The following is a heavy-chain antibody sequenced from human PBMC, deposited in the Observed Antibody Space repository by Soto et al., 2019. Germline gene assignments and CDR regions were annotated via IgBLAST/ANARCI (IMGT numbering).Heavy chain of an antibody. V-gene: IGHV1-69*06. CDR1: GGTFSSYA. CDR2: IIPIFGTA. D-gene: IGHD6-13*01. Sequence: GASVKVSCKASGGTFSSYAISWVRQAPGQGLEWMGGIIPIFGTANYAQKFQGRVTITADKSTSTAYMELSSLRSEDTAVYYCASRSSWFDACDIWGQGTMVTVSS. CDR3: ASRSSWFDACDI. J-gene: IGHJ3*02.